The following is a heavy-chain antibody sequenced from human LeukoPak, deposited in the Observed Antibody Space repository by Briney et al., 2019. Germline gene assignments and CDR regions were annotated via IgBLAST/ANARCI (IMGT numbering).Heavy chain of an antibody. CDR2: IIPIFGIA. V-gene: IGHV1-69*04. J-gene: IGHJ4*02. CDR3: AKRVGGGELSPLELYYFDY. Sequence: SVKVSCKASGGTFSSYAISWVRQAPGQGLEWMGRIIPIFGIANYAQKFQGRVTITADKSTSTAYMELSSLRSEDTAVYYCAKRVGGGELSPLELYYFDYWGQGTLVTVSS. CDR1: GGTFSSYA. D-gene: IGHD3-10*01.